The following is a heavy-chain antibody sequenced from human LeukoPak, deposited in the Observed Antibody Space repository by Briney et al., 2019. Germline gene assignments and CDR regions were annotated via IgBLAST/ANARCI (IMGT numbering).Heavy chain of an antibody. CDR1: GFTFSSYA. D-gene: IGHD2-21*01. CDR3: ARDEYKADAY. V-gene: IGHV3-23*01. CDR2: ISGSGGST. Sequence: PGGSLRLSCAASGFTFSSYAMSWVRQAPGKGLEWVSAISGSGGSTYDADSVKGRFTISRDNSKNTLYLQMNSLRVEDTAVYFCARDEYKADAYWGQGTLVIVSS. J-gene: IGHJ1*01.